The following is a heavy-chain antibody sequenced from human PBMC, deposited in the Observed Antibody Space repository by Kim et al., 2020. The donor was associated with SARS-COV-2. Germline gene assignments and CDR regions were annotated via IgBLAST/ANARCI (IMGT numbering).Heavy chain of an antibody. V-gene: IGHV1-46*01. CDR1: GYTFTSYY. Sequence: ASVKVSCKASGYTFTSYYMHWVRQAPGQGLEWMGIINPSGGSTSYAQKFQGRVTMTRDTSTSTVYMELSSLRSEDTAVYYCALMAVAGDFDYWGQGTLVTVSS. D-gene: IGHD6-19*01. J-gene: IGHJ4*02. CDR3: ALMAVAGDFDY. CDR2: INPSGGST.